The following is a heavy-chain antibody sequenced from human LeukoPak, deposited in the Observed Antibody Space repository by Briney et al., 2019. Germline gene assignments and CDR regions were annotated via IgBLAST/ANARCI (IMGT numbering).Heavy chain of an antibody. D-gene: IGHD2-2*02. V-gene: IGHV4-59*01. Sequence: SETLSLTCTVSGGSMSSYYWNWIRQPPGKGLEWIGYIYYSGSTDYNPSLKSRVTISVDTSKNQFSLKLTSVTAADTAIYYCARDWDCSSTSCYTLFGYWGQGTLVTVSS. CDR1: GGSMSSYY. CDR2: IYYSGST. J-gene: IGHJ4*02. CDR3: ARDWDCSSTSCYTLFGY.